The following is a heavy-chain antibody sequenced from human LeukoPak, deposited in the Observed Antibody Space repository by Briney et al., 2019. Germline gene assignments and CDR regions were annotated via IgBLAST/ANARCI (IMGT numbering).Heavy chain of an antibody. CDR1: GYTFTSYY. Sequence: GASVKVSCEASGYTFTSYYMHWVRQAPGQGLEWMGIINPSGGSTSYAQKFQGRVTMTRDTSTSTVYMELSSLRSEDTAVYYCARDPGRGNWFDPWGQGTLVTVSS. V-gene: IGHV1-46*01. CDR3: ARDPGRGNWFDP. J-gene: IGHJ5*02. CDR2: INPSGGST.